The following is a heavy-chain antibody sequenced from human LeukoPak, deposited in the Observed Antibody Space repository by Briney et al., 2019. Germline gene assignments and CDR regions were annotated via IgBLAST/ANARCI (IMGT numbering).Heavy chain of an antibody. J-gene: IGHJ4*02. D-gene: IGHD3-9*01. CDR1: GGTFSSYA. CDR2: IIPIFGTA. V-gene: IGHV1-69*06. CDR3: ARGRTPYDILTGPFDY. Sequence: GASVKVSCKASGGTFSSYAISWVRQAPGQGLEWMGGIIPIFGTANYAQKFQGRVTITADKSTSTAYMELSSLRSEDTAVYYCARGRTPYDILTGPFDYWGQGTLVTVSS.